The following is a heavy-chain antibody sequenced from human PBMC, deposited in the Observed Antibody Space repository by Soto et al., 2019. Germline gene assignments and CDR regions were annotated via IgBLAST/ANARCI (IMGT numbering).Heavy chain of an antibody. CDR3: AKGISGTYYFDY. CDR2: ISGSGGST. D-gene: IGHD1-1*01. CDR1: GFTFSRYA. J-gene: IGHJ4*02. Sequence: PGGSLTLSCAPSGFTFSRYAMSWVPRSPGKGLEWVSAISGSGGSTYYADSVKGRFTISRDNSKNTLYLQMNSLRAEDMAVYYCAKGISGTYYFDYWGQGTLVTVSS. V-gene: IGHV3-23*01.